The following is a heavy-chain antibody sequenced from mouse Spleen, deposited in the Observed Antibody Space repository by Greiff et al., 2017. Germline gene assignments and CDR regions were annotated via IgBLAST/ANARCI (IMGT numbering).Heavy chain of an antibody. V-gene: IGHV5-17*01. D-gene: IGHD2-3*01. CDR3: ARYDGNYVWYFDV. J-gene: IGHJ1*01. CDR1: GFTFSDYG. CDR2: ISSGSSTI. Sequence: EVKVEESGGGLVKPGGSLKLSCAASGFTFSDYGMHWVRQAPEKGLEWVAYISSGSSTIYYADTVKGRFTISRDNAKNTLFLQMTSLRSEDTAMYYCARYDGNYVWYFDVWGAGTTVTVSS.